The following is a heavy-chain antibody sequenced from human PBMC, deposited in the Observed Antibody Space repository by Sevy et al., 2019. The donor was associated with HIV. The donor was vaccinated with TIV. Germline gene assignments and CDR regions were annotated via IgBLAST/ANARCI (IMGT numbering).Heavy chain of an antibody. D-gene: IGHD2-15*01. V-gene: IGHV1-18*01. CDR2: ISPFNGDT. CDR1: GYTFTSYR. CDR3: ARAFCSGGSCYSLAY. J-gene: IGHJ4*02. Sequence: ASVKVSCEASGYTFTSYRIYWVGQAPGQGLEGMGWISPFNGDTNYAHKFQDRVTRITDTSTSTAYMELRSLGSDDAAVYDCARAFCSGGSCYSLAYWGQGALVTVSS.